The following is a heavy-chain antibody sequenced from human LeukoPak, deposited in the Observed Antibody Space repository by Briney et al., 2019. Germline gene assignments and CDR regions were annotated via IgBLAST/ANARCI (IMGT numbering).Heavy chain of an antibody. D-gene: IGHD3-22*01. CDR2: IYYSGST. CDR1: GGSLSSYY. Sequence: SETLSLTCTVSGGSLSSYYWSWLRQPPGKGLEWIGYIYYSGSTNYNPSLKSRVTISVDTSKNQFSLKLSSVTAADTAVYYCARIDYDSSGYYLEYYFDYWGQGTLVTVSS. V-gene: IGHV4-59*01. J-gene: IGHJ4*02. CDR3: ARIDYDSSGYYLEYYFDY.